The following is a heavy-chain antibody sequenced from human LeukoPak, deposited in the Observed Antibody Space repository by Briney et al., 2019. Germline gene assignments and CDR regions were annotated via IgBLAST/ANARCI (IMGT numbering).Heavy chain of an antibody. CDR2: ISSSSTYS. V-gene: IGHV3-11*06. Sequence: PGGSLRLSCAASGFSFSDYYMTWIREAPGKGLEWVSYISSSSTYSSYADSVKGRSTMSRDNTKNSVYLQMNSQRAEDTAVYYCARKQQLEDGFNIWGQGTMVTVSS. J-gene: IGHJ3*02. CDR1: GFSFSDYY. D-gene: IGHD1-1*01. CDR3: ARKQQLEDGFNI.